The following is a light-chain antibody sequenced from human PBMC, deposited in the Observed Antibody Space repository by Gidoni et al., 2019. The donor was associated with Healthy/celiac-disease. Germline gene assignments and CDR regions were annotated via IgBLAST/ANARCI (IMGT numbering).Light chain of an antibody. Sequence: EIVMTQPPATLSVSPGERATLSCRASQSVSSNLAWYQQKPGQAPRLLIYGASTRATGIPARFSGSGSGTEFTLTISSLQSEDFAVYYCQQYNNWPPMYTFXXXTKLEIK. V-gene: IGKV3-15*01. J-gene: IGKJ2*01. CDR1: QSVSSN. CDR2: GAS. CDR3: QQYNNWPPMYT.